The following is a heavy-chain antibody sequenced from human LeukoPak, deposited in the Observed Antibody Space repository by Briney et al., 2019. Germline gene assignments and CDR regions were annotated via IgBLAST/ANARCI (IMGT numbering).Heavy chain of an antibody. CDR2: INSDGSEK. CDR1: GFPFTSHW. CDR3: ARRRGGSYGYFDY. V-gene: IGHV3-7*01. Sequence: GGSLRLSCAASGFPFTSHWLSWFRQSPGRGLEWVAHINSDGSEKNYVDSVKGRFTISRDNARNSQFLQMNSLRAEDTAAYYCARRRGGSYGYFDYWGQGTLVTVSS. J-gene: IGHJ4*02. D-gene: IGHD1-26*01.